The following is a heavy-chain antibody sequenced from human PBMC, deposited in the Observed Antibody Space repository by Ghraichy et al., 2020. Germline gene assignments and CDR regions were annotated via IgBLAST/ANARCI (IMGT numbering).Heavy chain of an antibody. D-gene: IGHD6-13*01. Sequence: GGSLRLSCAASGFTFSSYWMSWVRQAPGKGLEWVANIKQDGREKYYVDSVKGRFTISRDNAKNSLYLQMNSLRAEDTAVYYCARDSIHPYIAAAGTYYYGMDVWGQGTTVTVSS. V-gene: IGHV3-7*01. J-gene: IGHJ6*02. CDR1: GFTFSSYW. CDR3: ARDSIHPYIAAAGTYYYGMDV. CDR2: IKQDGREK.